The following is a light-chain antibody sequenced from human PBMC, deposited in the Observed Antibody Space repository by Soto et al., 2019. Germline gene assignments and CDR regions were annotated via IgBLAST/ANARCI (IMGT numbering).Light chain of an antibody. CDR1: QSVSGY. V-gene: IGKV3-11*01. J-gene: IGKJ1*01. CDR2: DAS. CDR3: QQYDNWPWT. Sequence: EIVLTQSPATLSLSPGERATLSCRASQSVSGYLAWYQQKPGQAPRLLIYDASNRATGFPARFSGSGSGTDFTLTISSLQSEDFAVYYCQQYDNWPWTFGRGTKVDIK.